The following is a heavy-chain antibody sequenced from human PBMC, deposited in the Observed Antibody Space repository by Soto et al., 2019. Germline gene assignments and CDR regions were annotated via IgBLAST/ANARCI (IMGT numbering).Heavy chain of an antibody. CDR2: ISFDGTKK. CDR1: GFTFNIYA. V-gene: IGHV3-30-3*01. CDR3: AREDDYGYRYINYGLDV. Sequence: GGSLRLSCAASGFTFNIYALHWVRQAPGKGLEWVAVISFDGTKKYYSDSVKGRFTISRDNLKNTLHLQMNNLRVGDAALYFCAREDDYGYRYINYGLDVWGQGTTVTVSS. D-gene: IGHD4-17*01. J-gene: IGHJ6*02.